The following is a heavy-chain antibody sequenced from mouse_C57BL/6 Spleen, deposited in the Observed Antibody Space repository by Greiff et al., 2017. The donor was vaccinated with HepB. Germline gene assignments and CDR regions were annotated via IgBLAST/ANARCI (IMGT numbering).Heavy chain of an antibody. D-gene: IGHD5-1-1*01. Sequence: QVQLQQSGAELVRPGASVTLSCKASGYTFTDYEMHWVKQTPVHGLEWIGAIDPETGGTAYNQKFKGKAILTADKSSSTAYMELRSLTSEDSAVYYCTRRYLRDYAMDYWGQGTSVTVSS. CDR3: TRRYLRDYAMDY. CDR1: GYTFTDYE. CDR2: IDPETGGT. J-gene: IGHJ4*01. V-gene: IGHV1-15*01.